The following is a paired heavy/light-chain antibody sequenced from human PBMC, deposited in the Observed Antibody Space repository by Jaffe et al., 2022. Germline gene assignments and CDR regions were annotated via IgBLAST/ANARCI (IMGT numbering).Heavy chain of an antibody. CDR1: GGSISSSSYY. V-gene: IGHV4-39*01. J-gene: IGHJ3*02. CDR3: ASPTITMVQGPTDAFDI. Sequence: QLQLQESGPGLVKPSETLSLTCTVSGGSISSSSYYWGWIRQPPGKGLEWIGSIYYSGSTYYNPSLKSRVTISVDTSKNQFSLKLSSVTAADTAVYYCASPTITMVQGPTDAFDIWGQGTMVTVSS. CDR2: IYYSGST. D-gene: IGHD3-10*01.
Light chain of an antibody. CDR1: QSVSSY. J-gene: IGKJ3*01. V-gene: IGKV3-11*01. Sequence: EIVLTQSPATLSLSPGERATLSCRASQSVSSYLAWYQQKPGQAPRLLIYDASNRATGIPARFSGSGSGTDFTLTISSLEPEDFAVYYCQQRSFTFGPGTKVDIK. CDR3: QQRSFT. CDR2: DAS.